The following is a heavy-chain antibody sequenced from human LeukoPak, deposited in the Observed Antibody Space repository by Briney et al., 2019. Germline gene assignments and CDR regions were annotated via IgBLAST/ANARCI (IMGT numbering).Heavy chain of an antibody. D-gene: IGHD5-18*01. CDR2: ISYDGSNK. Sequence: GGSLRLSCAASGFTFSSYGMHWVRQAPGKGLEWVAVISYDGSNKYYADSVKGRFTSSRDNSKNTLYLQMNSLRAEDTAVYYCAKDRRGYSYSDYWGQGTLVTVSS. V-gene: IGHV3-30*18. CDR1: GFTFSSYG. CDR3: AKDRRGYSYSDY. J-gene: IGHJ4*02.